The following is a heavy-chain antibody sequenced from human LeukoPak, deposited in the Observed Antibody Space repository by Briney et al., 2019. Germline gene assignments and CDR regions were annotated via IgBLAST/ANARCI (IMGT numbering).Heavy chain of an antibody. D-gene: IGHD5-12*01. J-gene: IGHJ5*02. Sequence: PSETLSLTCTVSGGSISSGGYSWSWIRQPPGKGLEWIGYIHHSGSTYYNPSLKSRVTISVDRSKNQFSLKLSSVTAADTAVYYCARTSAHLLRGYDRHNWFDPWGQGTLVTVSS. V-gene: IGHV4-30-2*01. CDR1: GGSISSGGYS. CDR3: ARTSAHLLRGYDRHNWFDP. CDR2: IHHSGST.